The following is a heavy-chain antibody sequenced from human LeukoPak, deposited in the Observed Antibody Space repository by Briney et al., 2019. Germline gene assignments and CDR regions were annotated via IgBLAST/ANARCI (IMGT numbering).Heavy chain of an antibody. CDR3: AREDLSYSGCHDY. CDR1: GFTVSSNY. CDR2: IYSGGST. Sequence: PGGSLRLSCAASGFTVSSNYMSWVRQAPGKGLEWVSVIYSGGSTYYADSVKGRFTISRDNSKNTLYLQMNSLRAEDTAVYYCAREDLSYSGCHDYWGQGTLVTVSS. D-gene: IGHD1-26*01. V-gene: IGHV3-66*01. J-gene: IGHJ4*02.